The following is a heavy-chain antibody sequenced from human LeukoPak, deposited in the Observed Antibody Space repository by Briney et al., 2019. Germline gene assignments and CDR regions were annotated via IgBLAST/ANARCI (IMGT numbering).Heavy chain of an antibody. CDR3: ARDHILTGEFDY. Sequence: PSETLSLTCAVYGGSFSGYYWSWIRQPPEKGLEWIGEINHSGSTNYNPSLKSRVTISVDTSKNQFSLKLSSVTAADTAVYYCARDHILTGEFDYWGQGTLVTVSS. CDR1: GGSFSGYY. V-gene: IGHV4-34*01. D-gene: IGHD3-9*01. J-gene: IGHJ4*02. CDR2: INHSGST.